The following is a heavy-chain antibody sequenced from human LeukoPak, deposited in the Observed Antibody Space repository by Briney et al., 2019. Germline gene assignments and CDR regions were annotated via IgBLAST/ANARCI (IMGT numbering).Heavy chain of an antibody. CDR1: GGSFSGYY. D-gene: IGHD3-10*01. CDR2: INHSGST. CDR3: ARGRGGITMVRYDY. J-gene: IGHJ4*02. V-gene: IGHV4-34*01. Sequence: PSETLSLTCAVYGGSFSGYYWSWIRQPPGKGLEWIGEINHSGSTNYNPSLKSRVTISVDTSKNQFSLKLSSVPAADTAVYYCARGRGGITMVRYDYWGQGTLVTVSS.